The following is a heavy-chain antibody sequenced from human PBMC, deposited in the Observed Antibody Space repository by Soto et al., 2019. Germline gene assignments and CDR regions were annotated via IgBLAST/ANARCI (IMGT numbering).Heavy chain of an antibody. CDR1: GFTFRSFT. Sequence: GGSLRLSCAASGFTFRSFTMNRVRQAPGKGLEWVSTISSNSAYIYYTDALRGRFTISRDNAKNSLHLQMNSLRAEDTAVYYCTRDASRDSSARGWFDPWGPGTLVTVSS. D-gene: IGHD6-13*01. CDR3: TRDASRDSSARGWFDP. CDR2: ISSNSAYI. V-gene: IGHV3-21*01. J-gene: IGHJ5*02.